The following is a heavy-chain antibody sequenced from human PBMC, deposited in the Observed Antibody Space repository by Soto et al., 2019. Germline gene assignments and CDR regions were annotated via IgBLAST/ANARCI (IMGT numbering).Heavy chain of an antibody. CDR2: IRSKANSYAT. Sequence: PGGSLRLSFAASGFTFSGSAMPWVRQASGKGLEWVGRIRSKANSYATAYAASVKGRFTISRDDSKNTAYLQMNSLKTEDTAVYYCTRQPLSYCSGGSCYSYLGGMDVWGQGTTVTVSS. CDR1: GFTFSGSA. J-gene: IGHJ6*02. CDR3: TRQPLSYCSGGSCYSYLGGMDV. V-gene: IGHV3-73*01. D-gene: IGHD2-15*01.